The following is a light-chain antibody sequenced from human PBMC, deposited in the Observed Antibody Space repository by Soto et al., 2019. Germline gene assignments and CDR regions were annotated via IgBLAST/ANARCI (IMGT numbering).Light chain of an antibody. CDR1: QGISDW. CDR3: QQATSFPFT. CDR2: AAS. Sequence: DIQMTQSPSSVSASVGDRVTITCRASQGISDWLAWFQQKPGKAPKLLIYAASTLQSGVPSRFSGSGSGTEFTLTITDLQPEDFATYYCQQATSFPFTFGPGTTLDIK. J-gene: IGKJ3*01. V-gene: IGKV1-12*01.